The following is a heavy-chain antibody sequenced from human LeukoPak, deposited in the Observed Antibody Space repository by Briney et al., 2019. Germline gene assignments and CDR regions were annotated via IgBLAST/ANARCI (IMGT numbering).Heavy chain of an antibody. CDR1: GGTFSSYA. D-gene: IGHD3-3*01. J-gene: IGHJ6*03. V-gene: IGHV1-69*05. CDR3: ARGLGGYDFWSGYYGVPSAYYYYMDV. Sequence: GASMKASCKASGGTFSSYAISWVRQAPGQGLEWMGGIIPIFGTANYAQKFQGSVTITTDESTSTAYMELSSLRSEDTAVYYCARGLGGYDFWSGYYGVPSAYYYYMDVWGKGTTVTVSS. CDR2: IIPIFGTA.